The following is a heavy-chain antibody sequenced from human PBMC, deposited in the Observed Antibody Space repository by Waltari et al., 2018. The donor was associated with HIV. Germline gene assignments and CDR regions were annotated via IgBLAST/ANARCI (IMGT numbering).Heavy chain of an antibody. CDR1: GFTFSSYW. CDR3: AREGAVAGGAIWY. V-gene: IGHV3-7*01. Sequence: EVQLVESGGGLVQPGGSLRLSCAASGFTFSSYWMSWVRQAPGKGVEGVANIKQDGSEKYYVDSVKGRFTISRDNAKNSLYLQMNSLRAEDTAVYYCAREGAVAGGAIWYWGQGTLVTVSS. J-gene: IGHJ4*02. D-gene: IGHD6-19*01. CDR2: IKQDGSEK.